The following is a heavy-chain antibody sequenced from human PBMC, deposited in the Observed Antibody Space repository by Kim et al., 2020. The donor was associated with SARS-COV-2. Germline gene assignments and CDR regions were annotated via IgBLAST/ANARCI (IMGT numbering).Heavy chain of an antibody. CDR3: AGASTVAPRTVSELDDYYYYGMDV. CDR2: INPNSGGT. Sequence: ASVKVSCKASGYTFTGYYMHWVRQAPGQGLEWMGWINPNSGGTNYAQKFQGRVTMTRDTSISTAYMELSRLRSDDTAVYYCAGASTVAPRTVSELDDYYYYGMDVWGQGTTVTVSS. CDR1: GYTFTGYY. V-gene: IGHV1-2*02. D-gene: IGHD6-13*01. J-gene: IGHJ6*02.